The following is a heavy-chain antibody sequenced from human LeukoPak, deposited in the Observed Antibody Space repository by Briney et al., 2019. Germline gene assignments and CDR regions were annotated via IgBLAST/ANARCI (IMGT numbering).Heavy chain of an antibody. CDR2: INPNSGGT. Sequence: ASVKVSCTASGYTFTAYYMHWVRQAPGQGLEWMGWINPNSGGTNYAQKFQGRVTMTRDTSISTAYMELSRLRSDDTAVYYCVPSDWSLYYFDYWGQGTLVTVSS. V-gene: IGHV1-2*02. CDR3: VPSDWSLYYFDY. CDR1: GYTFTAYY. D-gene: IGHD6-19*01. J-gene: IGHJ4*02.